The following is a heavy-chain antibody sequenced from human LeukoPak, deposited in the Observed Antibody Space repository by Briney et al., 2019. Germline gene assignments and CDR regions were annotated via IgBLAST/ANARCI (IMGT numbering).Heavy chain of an antibody. CDR3: AKIVVVVAATHDAFDI. CDR2: ISGSGGST. CDR1: GFTFSSYA. Sequence: GGSLRLSCAASGFTFSSYAMSWVRQAPGKGLECVSAISGSGGSTYYADSVKGRFTISRDNSKNLLYLQMNSLRAEDTAVYYCAKIVVVVAATHDAFDIWGKGTMVTVSS. D-gene: IGHD2-15*01. J-gene: IGHJ3*02. V-gene: IGHV3-23*01.